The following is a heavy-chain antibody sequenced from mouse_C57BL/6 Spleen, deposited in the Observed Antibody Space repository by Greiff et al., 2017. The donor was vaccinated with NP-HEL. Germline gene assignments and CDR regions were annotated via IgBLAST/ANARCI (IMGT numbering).Heavy chain of an antibody. J-gene: IGHJ3*01. V-gene: IGHV1-64*01. Sequence: QVQLQQPGAELVKPGASVKLSCKASGYTFTSYWMHWVKQRPGQGLEWIGMIHPNSGSTNYNEKFKSKATLTVDKSSSTAYMQLSSLTSEDSAVYYCVVYDYDPFAYWGQGTLVTVSA. D-gene: IGHD2-4*01. CDR2: IHPNSGST. CDR3: VVYDYDPFAY. CDR1: GYTFTSYW.